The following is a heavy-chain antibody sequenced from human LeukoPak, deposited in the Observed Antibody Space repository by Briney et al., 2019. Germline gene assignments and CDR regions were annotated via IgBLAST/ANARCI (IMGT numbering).Heavy chain of an antibody. V-gene: IGHV1-69*06. Sequence: SVKVSCKASGGTFNSYAISWVRQAPRQGLEWMGGIIPIFGTANYAQKFQGRVTITADKSTSTAYMELSSLRSEDTAVYYCARGLRLGELSLFSYYYMDVWGKGTTVTVSS. CDR2: IIPIFGTA. D-gene: IGHD3-16*02. CDR3: ARGLRLGELSLFSYYYMDV. J-gene: IGHJ6*03. CDR1: GGTFNSYA.